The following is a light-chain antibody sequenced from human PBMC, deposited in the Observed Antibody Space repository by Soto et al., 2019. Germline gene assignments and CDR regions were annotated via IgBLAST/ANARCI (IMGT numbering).Light chain of an antibody. Sequence: QSALTQPASVSGSPGQSITISCTGTSSDIGAYNYVSWYQQHPGKAPKVIIFEVSNRPSGVSNRFSGSKSGNTASLTISGLQPEDEADYHCSSYTGGNTYWIFGGGTKPTVL. V-gene: IGLV2-14*01. J-gene: IGLJ3*02. CDR1: SSDIGAYNY. CDR2: EVS. CDR3: SSYTGGNTYWI.